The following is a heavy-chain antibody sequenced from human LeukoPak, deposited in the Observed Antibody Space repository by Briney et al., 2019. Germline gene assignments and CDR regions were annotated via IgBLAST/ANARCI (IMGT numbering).Heavy chain of an antibody. V-gene: IGHV1-2*02. CDR3: ARDRGAAASYYYMDV. D-gene: IGHD6-13*01. Sequence: ASVKVSCNASGYTFTGYYMHWVRQAPGQGLEWMGWINPNSGGTNYAQKFQGRVTMTRDTSISTAYMELSRLRSDDTAVYYCARDRGAAASYYYMDVWGKGTTVTVSS. CDR1: GYTFTGYY. CDR2: INPNSGGT. J-gene: IGHJ6*03.